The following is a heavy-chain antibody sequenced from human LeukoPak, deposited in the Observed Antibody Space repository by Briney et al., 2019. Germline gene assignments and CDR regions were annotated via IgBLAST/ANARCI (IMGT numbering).Heavy chain of an antibody. J-gene: IGHJ4*02. Sequence: GESLKISCKGSGYSINNYWIGWVRQMPGKGLEWMGIIYPADSDIRYSPSFQGQVTISADKSISTAYLQWSSLKASDTAMYYCARPRTGYSSSWPFWGQGTLATVSS. CDR3: ARPRTGYSSSWPF. CDR1: GYSINNYW. CDR2: IYPADSDI. V-gene: IGHV5-51*01. D-gene: IGHD6-13*01.